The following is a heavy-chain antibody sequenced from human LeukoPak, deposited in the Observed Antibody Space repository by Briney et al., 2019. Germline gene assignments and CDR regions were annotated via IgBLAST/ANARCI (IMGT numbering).Heavy chain of an antibody. D-gene: IGHD6-19*01. Sequence: GASVKVSCKASGGTFSSYAISWVRQAPGQGLEWMGGIIPIFGTANCAQKFQGRVTITADESTSTAYMELSSLRSEDTAVYYCARDLGLLSEGSGWYYWGQGTLVTVSS. CDR1: GGTFSSYA. J-gene: IGHJ4*02. CDR2: IIPIFGTA. V-gene: IGHV1-69*13. CDR3: ARDLGLLSEGSGWYY.